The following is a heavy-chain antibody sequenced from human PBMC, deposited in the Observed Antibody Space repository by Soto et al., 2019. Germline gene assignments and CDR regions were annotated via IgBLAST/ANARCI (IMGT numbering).Heavy chain of an antibody. CDR2: IGSSSSYI. D-gene: IGHD6-19*01. Sequence: PGGSLRLSCAASGFTFSSYSMNWVRQAPGKGLEWVSSIGSSSSYIYYADSVKGRFTISRDNAKNSLYLQMNSLRAEDTAVYYCARDWADSSGFDYWGQGTLVTVSS. CDR3: ARDWADSSGFDY. CDR1: GFTFSSYS. J-gene: IGHJ4*02. V-gene: IGHV3-21*01.